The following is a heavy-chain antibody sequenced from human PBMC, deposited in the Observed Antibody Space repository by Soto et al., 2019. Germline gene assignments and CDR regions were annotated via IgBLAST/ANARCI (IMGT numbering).Heavy chain of an antibody. Sequence: EVQLVESGGGLVQPGGSLRLSCAASGFTFTNNWIHWVRQAPGKGLVLVSRVNTFGSITNYADSVRGRFTISRDNAKNTVYLQMNSLRVEDTAVYYCVRVAHSTYDVDFWGQGTLVNVSS. J-gene: IGHJ4*02. CDR2: VNTFGSIT. CDR3: VRVAHSTYDVDF. V-gene: IGHV3-74*01. CDR1: GFTFTNNW. D-gene: IGHD3-16*01.